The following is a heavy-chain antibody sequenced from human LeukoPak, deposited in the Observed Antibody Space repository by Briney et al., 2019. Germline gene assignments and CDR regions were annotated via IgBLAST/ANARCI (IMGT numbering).Heavy chain of an antibody. Sequence: ASVKVSCKASGYTFTSYGISWVRQAPGQGLEWMGWISAYNGNTNYAQKLQGRVTMTTDTSTSTAYMELRSLRSDDTAVYYCAREALWFGELKSAFDIWGQGTMVTVSS. V-gene: IGHV1-18*01. J-gene: IGHJ3*02. CDR2: ISAYNGNT. CDR1: GYTFTSYG. CDR3: AREALWFGELKSAFDI. D-gene: IGHD3-10*01.